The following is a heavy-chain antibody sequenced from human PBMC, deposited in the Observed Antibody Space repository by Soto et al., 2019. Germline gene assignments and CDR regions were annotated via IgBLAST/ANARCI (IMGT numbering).Heavy chain of an antibody. CDR1: GFTFSSYA. V-gene: IGHV3-30-3*01. CDR2: ISYDGSNK. D-gene: IGHD4-17*01. Sequence: GGSLRLSCAASGFTFSSYAMHWVRQAPGKGLEWVAVISYDGSNKYYADSVKGRFTISRDNSKNTLYLQMNSLRAEDTAVYYCARGEATVNSYDYWGQGTLVTVSS. J-gene: IGHJ4*02. CDR3: ARGEATVNSYDY.